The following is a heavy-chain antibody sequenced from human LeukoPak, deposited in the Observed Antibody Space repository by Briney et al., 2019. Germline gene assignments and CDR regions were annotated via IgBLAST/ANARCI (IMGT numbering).Heavy chain of an antibody. V-gene: IGHV4-61*02. J-gene: IGHJ6*02. Sequence: PSEALSLTCTVSGGSISSGSYYWSWNRQPAGTGLEWIGRIYTSGSTNYNPSLKSRVTISVDTSKNQFSLKLSSVTAADTAVYYCARGVAGYSSSSGYYYYYGMDVWGQGTTVTVSS. D-gene: IGHD6-6*01. CDR1: GGSISSGSYY. CDR2: IYTSGST. CDR3: ARGVAGYSSSSGYYYYYGMDV.